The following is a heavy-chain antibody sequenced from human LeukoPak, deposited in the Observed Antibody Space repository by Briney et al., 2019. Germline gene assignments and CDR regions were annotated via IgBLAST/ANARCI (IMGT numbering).Heavy chain of an antibody. CDR2: ISGSGGST. D-gene: IGHD3-10*01. CDR1: GFTFSSYA. V-gene: IGHV3-23*01. Sequence: GGSLRLSCAASGFTFSSYAMSWVRQAPGKGLEWVSAISGSGGSTYYADSVKGRFTISRDNSKNTLYLQMNSLRAEDTAVYYCAKVGYYYGSGSYYPYYYGMDVWGQGTTVTVSS. CDR3: AKVGYYYGSGSYYPYYYGMDV. J-gene: IGHJ6*02.